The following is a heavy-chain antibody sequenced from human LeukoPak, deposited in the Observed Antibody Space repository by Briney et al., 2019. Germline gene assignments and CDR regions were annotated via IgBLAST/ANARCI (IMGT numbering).Heavy chain of an antibody. J-gene: IGHJ6*03. V-gene: IGHV1-69*05. Sequence: SVKVSCKASGGTFSSYAISWVRQAPGQGLEWMGGIIPIFGTANYAQKFQGRVTITTDESTSTAYMELSSLRSEDTAVYYCARDSRSGNSSSPTNYYYYYMDVWGKGTTVTVSS. D-gene: IGHD6-13*01. CDR1: GGTFSSYA. CDR3: ARDSRSGNSSSPTNYYYYYMDV. CDR2: IIPIFGTA.